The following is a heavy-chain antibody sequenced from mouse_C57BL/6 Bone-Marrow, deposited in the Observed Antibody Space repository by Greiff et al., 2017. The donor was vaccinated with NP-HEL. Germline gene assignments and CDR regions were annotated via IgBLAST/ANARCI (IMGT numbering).Heavy chain of an antibody. J-gene: IGHJ3*01. Sequence: QVQLQQPGAELVKPGASVKLSCKASGYTFTSYWMHWVKQRPGRGLEWIGRIDPNSGGTKYNEKFKSKATLTVDKPSSPAYMQISSLTSEDSAVYYCARNGDYARFAYWGQGTLVTVSA. CDR3: ARNGDYARFAY. CDR2: IDPNSGGT. D-gene: IGHD2-4*01. V-gene: IGHV1-72*01. CDR1: GYTFTSYW.